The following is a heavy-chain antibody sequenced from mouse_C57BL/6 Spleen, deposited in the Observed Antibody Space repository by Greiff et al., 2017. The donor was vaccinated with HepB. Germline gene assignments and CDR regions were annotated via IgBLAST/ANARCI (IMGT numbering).Heavy chain of an antibody. Sequence: EVHLVESGPGLVKPSQSLSLTCSVTGYSITSGYYWNWIRQFPGNKLEWMGYISYDGSNNYNPSLKNRISITRDTSKNQFFLKLNSVTTEDTATYYCARETMVTTGYAMDYWGQGTSVTVSS. D-gene: IGHD2-2*01. CDR3: ARETMVTTGYAMDY. J-gene: IGHJ4*01. CDR2: ISYDGSN. CDR1: GYSITSGYY. V-gene: IGHV3-6*01.